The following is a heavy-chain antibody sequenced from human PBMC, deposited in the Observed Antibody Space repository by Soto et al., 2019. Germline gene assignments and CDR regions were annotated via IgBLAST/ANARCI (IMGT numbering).Heavy chain of an antibody. CDR1: GGSISTTDW. J-gene: IGHJ4*02. CDR2: VYHSGSF. CDR3: ATGPEYSSRWFSN. D-gene: IGHD6-13*01. Sequence: SDTLSLTCAVSGGSISTTDWGSRVRQPPGKGLEWIGEVYHSGSFNYNPSLKSRLTISVDKSKNQFSLNLSSVTVADTAVYYCATGPEYSSRWFSNWGQGTLVTVS. V-gene: IGHV4-4*02.